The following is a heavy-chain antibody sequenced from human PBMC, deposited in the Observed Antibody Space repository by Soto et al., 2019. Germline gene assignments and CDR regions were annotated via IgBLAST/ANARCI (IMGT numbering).Heavy chain of an antibody. CDR1: GYTFTNYD. CDR3: ARGTYCSGGSCSWRENDY. Sequence: ASVKVSCKASGYTFTNYDICWVRQATGQGLEWMGWMNTNSGRTGYAQKFQGGVTMTRDTSISTAYMELSSLRSEDTAVYYCARGTYCSGGSCSWRENDYWGQGTLVTVSS. J-gene: IGHJ4*02. V-gene: IGHV1-8*01. CDR2: MNTNSGRT. D-gene: IGHD2-15*01.